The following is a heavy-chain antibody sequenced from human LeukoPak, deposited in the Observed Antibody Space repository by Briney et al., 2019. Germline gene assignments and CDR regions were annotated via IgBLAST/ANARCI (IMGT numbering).Heavy chain of an antibody. V-gene: IGHV3-13*01. CDR2: IGTAGDT. J-gene: IGHJ6*02. CDR3: ARGERSIAAEEDYYYGMDV. CDR1: GFTFSSYD. Sequence: GGSLRLSCAASGFTFSSYDIHWVRQATGKGLEWVSAIGTAGDTYYPGSVKGRFTISRENAKNSLYLQMNSLRAGDTAVYYCARGERSIAAEEDYYYGMDVWGQGITVTVSS. D-gene: IGHD6-13*01.